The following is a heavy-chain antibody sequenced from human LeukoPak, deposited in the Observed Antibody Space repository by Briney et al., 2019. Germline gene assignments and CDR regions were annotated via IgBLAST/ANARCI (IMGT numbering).Heavy chain of an antibody. CDR3: AREKAELDPYFDY. CDR2: IYYSGST. CDR1: GGSISSYY. J-gene: IGHJ4*02. Sequence: PSETLSLTCTVSGGSISSYYWSWIRQPPGKGLEWIGYIYYSGSTNYNPSLKSRVTISVDTSKNQFSLKLSSVTAADTAVYYCAREKAELDPYFDYWGQGTLVTVPS. V-gene: IGHV4-59*01. D-gene: IGHD1-7*01.